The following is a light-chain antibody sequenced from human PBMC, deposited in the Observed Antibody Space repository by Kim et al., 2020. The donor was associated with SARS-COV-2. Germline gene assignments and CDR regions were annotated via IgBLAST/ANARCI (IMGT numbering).Light chain of an antibody. CDR3: GTWDSSLSAVV. CDR2: DNN. V-gene: IGLV1-51*01. Sequence: GQKVTISCSGSISNIGDNSVSWYQQCPGAAPRLLIYDNNERPSGIPDRFSGSKSVTSATLGITGLQTGDEADYYCGTWDSSLSAVVFGGGTKLTVL. CDR1: ISNIGDNS. J-gene: IGLJ2*01.